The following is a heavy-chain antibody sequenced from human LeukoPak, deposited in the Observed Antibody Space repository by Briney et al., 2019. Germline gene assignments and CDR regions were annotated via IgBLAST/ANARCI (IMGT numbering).Heavy chain of an antibody. CDR3: AKAPTGGSYLGDY. CDR2: ISGSGGST. J-gene: IGHJ4*02. V-gene: IGHV3-23*01. CDR1: GFTFSSYA. D-gene: IGHD1-26*01. Sequence: GGSLRLSCAASGFTFSSYAMSWVRQAPGKGLEWVSAISGSGGSTYYADSVKGRFAISRDNSKDTLYLQMNSLRAEDTAVYYCAKAPTGGSYLGDYWGQGTLVTVSS.